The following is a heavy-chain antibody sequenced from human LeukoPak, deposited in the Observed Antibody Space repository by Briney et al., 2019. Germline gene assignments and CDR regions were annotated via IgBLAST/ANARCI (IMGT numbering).Heavy chain of an antibody. CDR3: ARDNGDYGTYY. V-gene: IGHV4-61*02. J-gene: IGHJ4*02. D-gene: IGHD4-17*01. CDR2: IYTSGST. Sequence: SETLSLTCTVSGGSISSGSYYWSWIRQPAGKGLEWIGRIYTSGSTNYNPSLKSRVTISVDTSKNQFSLKLSSVTAADTAVYYCARDNGDYGTYYWGQGTLVTVSS. CDR1: GGSISSGSYY.